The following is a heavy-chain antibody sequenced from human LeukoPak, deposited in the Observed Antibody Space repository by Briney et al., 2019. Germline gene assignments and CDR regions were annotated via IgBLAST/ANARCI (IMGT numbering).Heavy chain of an antibody. V-gene: IGHV3-7*03. CDR1: GITFRNYW. CDR3: ARDWVKSAGGTIAAAAIYY. CDR2: INQDSSEK. J-gene: IGHJ4*02. Sequence: PGGSLRLSCVASGITFRNYWMSWVRQAPGKGLEWVANINQDSSEKYYVDSVKGRFTISRDNAKNSLYLQMNSLRAEDTAVYYCARDWVKSAGGTIAAAAIYYWGQGTLVTVSS. D-gene: IGHD6-13*01.